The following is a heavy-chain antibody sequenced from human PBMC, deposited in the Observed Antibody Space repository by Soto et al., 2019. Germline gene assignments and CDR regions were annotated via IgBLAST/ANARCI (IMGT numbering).Heavy chain of an antibody. CDR1: GYKFTAYY. J-gene: IGHJ4*02. CDR2: INPNTGDT. V-gene: IGHV1-2*02. D-gene: IGHD6-6*01. CDR3: ARDRPPDS. Sequence: RASVKVSCKASGYKFTAYYMHWVRQAPGQGLEWMGWINPNTGDTNHAQNFQGRVTMTRDTSITTAFMELSSLRSDDTAVYYCARDRPPDSWGQGTLVTVSS.